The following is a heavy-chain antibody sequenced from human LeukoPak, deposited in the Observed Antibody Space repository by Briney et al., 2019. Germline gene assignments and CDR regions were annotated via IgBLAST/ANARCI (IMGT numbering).Heavy chain of an antibody. CDR2: ISSSSSYI. CDR3: ARDLRRAGDLSEH. D-gene: IGHD7-27*01. Sequence: GGSLRLSCAASGFTFSSYSMNWDRQAPGKGLEWVSSISSSSSYIYYADSVKGRFTISRDNAKNSLYLQMNSLRAEDTAVYYCARDLRRAGDLSEHWGQGTLVTVSS. J-gene: IGHJ4*02. CDR1: GFTFSSYS. V-gene: IGHV3-21*01.